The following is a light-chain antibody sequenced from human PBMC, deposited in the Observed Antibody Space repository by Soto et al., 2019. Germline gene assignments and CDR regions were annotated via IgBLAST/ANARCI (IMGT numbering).Light chain of an antibody. CDR2: EVS. CDR1: SSDVGGYNY. CDR3: SSYAGNNKWV. J-gene: IGLJ3*02. V-gene: IGLV2-8*01. Sequence: QSVLTQPPSASESPGQSVTISCTGTSSDVGGYNYVSWYQLHPGKAPKLMIYEVSKRPSGVPDRFSGSKSGNTASLTVSGLQAEDEADFYCSSYAGNNKWVFGGGTKLTVL.